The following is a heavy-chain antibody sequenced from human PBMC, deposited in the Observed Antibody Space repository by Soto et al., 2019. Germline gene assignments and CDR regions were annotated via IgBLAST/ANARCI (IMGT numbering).Heavy chain of an antibody. J-gene: IGHJ4*02. V-gene: IGHV3-23*01. CDR2: ISGSGGST. Sequence: GGSLRLSCAASGFTFSSYAMTWVRQAPGKGLEWVSVISGSGGSTYDADSVKGRFTISRDNSKNTLYLQMNSLRAEDTAVYYCAKAVLGNYGDGVDCWGQGTLVTVSS. D-gene: IGHD4-17*01. CDR1: GFTFSSYA. CDR3: AKAVLGNYGDGVDC.